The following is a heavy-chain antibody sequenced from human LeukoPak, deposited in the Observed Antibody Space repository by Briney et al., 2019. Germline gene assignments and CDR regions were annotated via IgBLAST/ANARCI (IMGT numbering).Heavy chain of an antibody. D-gene: IGHD3-22*01. Sequence: GASVKVSHKASGYTFTGYYMHWVRQAPGQGLEWMGWINPNSGGTNYAQKFQGRVTMTRDTSISTAYMELSRLGSDDTAVYYCARVINYDSSGSTYWGQGPLVTVSS. CDR3: ARVINYDSSGSTY. J-gene: IGHJ4*02. V-gene: IGHV1-2*02. CDR1: GYTFTGYY. CDR2: INPNSGGT.